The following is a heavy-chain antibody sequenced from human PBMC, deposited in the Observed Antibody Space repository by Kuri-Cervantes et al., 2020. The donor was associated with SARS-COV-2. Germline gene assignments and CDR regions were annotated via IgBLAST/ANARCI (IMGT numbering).Heavy chain of an antibody. CDR1: GDSINNHY. CDR3: ARQLGHLDY. V-gene: IGHV4-59*08. J-gene: IGHJ4*02. CDR2: VYYSGSS. Sequence: GSLRLSCTVSGDSINNHYWSWIRQPPGKGLEWIGFVYYSGSSKYNPSLKSRVTTSVDTSKNQFSLRLSSVTAADTAVYYCARQLGHLDYWGQGTLVTVSS.